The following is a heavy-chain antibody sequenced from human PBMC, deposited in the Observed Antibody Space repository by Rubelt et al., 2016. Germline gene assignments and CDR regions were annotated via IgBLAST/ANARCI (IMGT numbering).Heavy chain of an antibody. J-gene: IGHJ5*02. V-gene: IGHV1-18*01. CDR3: ARGYGSGSYGHWFDP. Sequence: QVQLVQSGAEVKKPGASVKVSCKVSGYTLTELSMHWVRQAPGKGLEWMGWISAYNGNTNDERKLQRRVTMTTDTSTSTAYMGLRSLRSDETAVYYGARGYGSGSYGHWFDPWSQGTLVTVSS. CDR2: ISAYNGNT. D-gene: IGHD3-10*01. CDR1: GYTLTELS.